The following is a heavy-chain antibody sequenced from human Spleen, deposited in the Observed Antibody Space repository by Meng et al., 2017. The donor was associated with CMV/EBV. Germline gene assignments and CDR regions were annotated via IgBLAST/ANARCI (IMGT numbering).Heavy chain of an antibody. CDR1: TFTSYD. V-gene: IGHV1-8*01. J-gene: IGHJ4*02. D-gene: IGHD3-9*01. CDR2: MNPNSGNT. CDR3: ARANGYDILTGYSPRGDY. Sequence: TFTSYDINWVRQATGQGLEWMGWMNPNSGNTGYAKKFQGRVTMTRNTSISTAYMELSSLRSEDTAVYYCARANGYDILTGYSPRGDYWGQGTLVTVSS.